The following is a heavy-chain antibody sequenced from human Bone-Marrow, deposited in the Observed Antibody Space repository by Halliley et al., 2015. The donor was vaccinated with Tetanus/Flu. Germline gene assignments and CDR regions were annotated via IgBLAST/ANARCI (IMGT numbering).Heavy chain of an antibody. Sequence: GLVKPSETLSLTCTVSHGFIRSYYWSWTRQRPGKGLEWIGYIYYTGNTNYNPSLKSRVTISVDTSKNHVSLKLNSVTAADTAVYYCARLDHVDGDDYGAYEGSYYGMDVWGQGTTVTVSS. CDR1: HGFIRSYY. CDR2: IYYTGNT. D-gene: IGHD4-17*01. V-gene: IGHV4-59*08. CDR3: ARLDHVDGDDYGAYEGSYYGMDV. J-gene: IGHJ6*02.